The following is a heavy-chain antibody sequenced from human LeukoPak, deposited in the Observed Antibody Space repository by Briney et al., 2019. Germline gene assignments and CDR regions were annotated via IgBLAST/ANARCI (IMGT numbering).Heavy chain of an antibody. J-gene: IGHJ1*01. CDR1: GFTFRSYW. V-gene: IGHV3-7*01. CDR3: ARELVVGPAEYFQD. Sequence: PGGSLTLSCVASGFTFRSYWMSWVRLAPGKGLEWVANTNQDGSENYYLDSVKGRFTISRDNAKNSLYLQMNSLRAEDTAVYYCARELVVGPAEYFQDWGQGTLVTVSS. CDR2: TNQDGSEN. D-gene: IGHD2-8*02.